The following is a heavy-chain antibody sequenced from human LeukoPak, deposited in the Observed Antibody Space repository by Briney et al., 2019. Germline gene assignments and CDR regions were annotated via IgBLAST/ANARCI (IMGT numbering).Heavy chain of an antibody. Sequence: SETLSLTCAVYGGSFSGYYWSWIRQPPGKGLEWIGEIKHSGSTNYNPSLKSRVTISVDTSKNQFSLKLSSVTAADTAVYYCARAAPSHCSGGSCYSHGMDVWGKGTTVTVSS. D-gene: IGHD2-15*01. V-gene: IGHV4-34*01. CDR1: GGSFSGYY. CDR3: ARAAPSHCSGGSCYSHGMDV. J-gene: IGHJ6*04. CDR2: IKHSGST.